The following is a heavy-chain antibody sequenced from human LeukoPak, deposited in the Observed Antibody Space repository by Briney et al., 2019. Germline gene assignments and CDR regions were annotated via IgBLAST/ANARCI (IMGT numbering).Heavy chain of an antibody. V-gene: IGHV4-59*01. Sequence: PSETLSLTCTVSGVSITGYYWSWIRQPPGKGLAWIGYVYYSGSTDNNPSLKSRVTISVDTSKNQFSLKLSSVTAADTAVYYCARGRSGYNWAFDIWGQGTMVTVPS. D-gene: IGHD5-24*01. CDR3: ARGRSGYNWAFDI. CDR1: GVSITGYY. CDR2: VYYSGST. J-gene: IGHJ3*02.